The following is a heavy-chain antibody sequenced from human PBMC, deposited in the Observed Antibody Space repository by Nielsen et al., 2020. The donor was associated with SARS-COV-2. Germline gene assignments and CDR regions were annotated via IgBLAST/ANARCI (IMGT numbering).Heavy chain of an antibody. Sequence: GESLKISCAASGFTFSDYYMSWIRQAQGKGLAWVSYISSSGYTNYVDSVKGRFTISRDNSKNTLYMQMKSLRAEDTAVYDCARQGRKLPLDYWGQGTLVTVSS. V-gene: IGHV3-11*03. CDR3: ARQGRKLPLDY. CDR1: GFTFSDYY. CDR2: ISSSGYT. J-gene: IGHJ4*02. D-gene: IGHD5-24*01.